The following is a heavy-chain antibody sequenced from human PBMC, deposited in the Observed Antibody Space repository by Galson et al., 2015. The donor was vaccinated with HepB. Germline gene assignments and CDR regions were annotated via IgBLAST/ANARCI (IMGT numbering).Heavy chain of an antibody. J-gene: IGHJ4*02. CDR2: VIPIFDKS. V-gene: IGHV1-69*13. CDR1: GGTFSTRT. Sequence: SVKVSCKASGGTFSTRTISWVRQAPGQGLEWMGGVIPIFDKSNYAQKFQGRVTISADESTSTAYMELSSLTSDDTALYYCTRDGEGSGRYFDYWGQGTPVTVSS. D-gene: IGHD1-26*01. CDR3: TRDGEGSGRYFDY.